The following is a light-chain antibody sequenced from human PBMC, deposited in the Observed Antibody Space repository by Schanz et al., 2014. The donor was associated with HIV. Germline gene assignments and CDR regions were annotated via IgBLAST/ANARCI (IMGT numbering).Light chain of an antibody. V-gene: IGLV2-14*03. CDR1: NNDIGSYSY. CDR2: GVI. Sequence: QSALTQPASVSGSPGQSITVSCTGSNNDIGSYSYVAWYQQHPGTAPKLLIYGVIDRPSGVPDRFSGSKSGTTASLAITGLQAEDEAVYYCGSFTTSSTWVFGGGTKLTVL. CDR3: GSFTTSSTWV. J-gene: IGLJ3*02.